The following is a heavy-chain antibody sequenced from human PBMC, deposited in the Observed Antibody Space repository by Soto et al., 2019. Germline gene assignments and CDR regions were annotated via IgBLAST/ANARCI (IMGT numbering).Heavy chain of an antibody. V-gene: IGHV3-30*04. CDR2: ISYDGSNK. D-gene: IGHD7-27*01. CDR3: ARDPLWGYDPIDI. Sequence: GGSLRLSCAASGFTFSSYAMYWVRQAPGKGLEWVAVISYDGSNKYYADSVKGRFTISRDNSKNTLYLQMNSLRAEDTAVYYCARDPLWGYDPIDIWGQGTMVTVSS. CDR1: GFTFSSYA. J-gene: IGHJ3*02.